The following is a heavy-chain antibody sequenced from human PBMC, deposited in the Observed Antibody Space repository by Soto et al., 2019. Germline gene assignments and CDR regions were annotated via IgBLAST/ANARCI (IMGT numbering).Heavy chain of an antibody. CDR2: IYYNGST. CDR3: ARVPQPGGYCSSTSCYXGIWFDP. V-gene: IGHV4-30-4*01. CDR1: GGSISRXXXY. D-gene: IGHD2-2*01. Sequence: PSETLSLTCTVSGGSISRXXXYGSWIRQPPGKGLEWIGNIYYNGSTNYNPSLKSRLTISADTSNNQFSLKLTSVTAADTAVYFCARVPQPGGYCSSTSCYXGIWFDPWGQGTLVTVSS. J-gene: IGHJ5*02.